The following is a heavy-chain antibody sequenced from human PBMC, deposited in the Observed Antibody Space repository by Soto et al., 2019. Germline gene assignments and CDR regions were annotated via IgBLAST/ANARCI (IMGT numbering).Heavy chain of an antibody. CDR3: ARRGDFGDY. Sequence: EVQLVESGGGLVQPGGSLRLSCAASGFTFSTYSMNLVRQSTGMGLEWVSYISSGGNTMLYADSVKGRFTISRDNAENSLYLQMNSLRAEYTAVYYCARRGDFGDYWGQGTLVTVSS. D-gene: IGHD4-17*01. J-gene: IGHJ4*02. V-gene: IGHV3-48*01. CDR2: ISSGGNTM. CDR1: GFTFSTYS.